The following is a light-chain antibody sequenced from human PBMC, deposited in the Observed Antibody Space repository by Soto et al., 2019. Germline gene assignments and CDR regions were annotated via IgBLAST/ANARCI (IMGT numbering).Light chain of an antibody. Sequence: QAVLTQPPSVSGAPGQRVTISCTGSSSNIGAGYDVHWYQQLPGTAPKLLIYGNNNRPSGVPDRFSRSKSGTSASLAITGLQAEDEADYYCQSYDSSLSGWVFGGGTKLTVL. J-gene: IGLJ3*02. CDR3: QSYDSSLSGWV. CDR2: GNN. CDR1: SSNIGAGYD. V-gene: IGLV1-40*01.